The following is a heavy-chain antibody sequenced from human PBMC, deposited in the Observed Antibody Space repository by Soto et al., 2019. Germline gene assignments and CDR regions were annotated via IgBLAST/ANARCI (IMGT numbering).Heavy chain of an antibody. V-gene: IGHV3-23*01. Sequence: SLRLSCAASGFTFSSYAMSWVRQAPGKGLEWVSFISGNAALIKYADSVKGRVTIARDNSKNTLYRQMNSLRAEDTALYYCAKKYSGNYPVPFDYWGQGTLVTVSS. D-gene: IGHD1-26*01. CDR1: GFTFSSYA. CDR3: AKKYSGNYPVPFDY. CDR2: ISGNAALI. J-gene: IGHJ4*02.